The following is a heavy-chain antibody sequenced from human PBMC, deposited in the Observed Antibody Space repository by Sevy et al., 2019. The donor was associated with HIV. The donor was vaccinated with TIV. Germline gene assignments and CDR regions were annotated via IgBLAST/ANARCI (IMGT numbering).Heavy chain of an antibody. CDR3: ARGKGGIFGVVTGQFDY. CDR2: LHAGNGHT. D-gene: IGHD3-3*01. V-gene: IGHV1-3*01. Sequence: ASVKVSCKASGYTFSNNAIHWVRQAPGQRLEWMGWLHAGNGHTKFSEKFQDRVTISRDTSATTVYMDLTSLTSEDTAIYYCARGKGGIFGVVTGQFDYWDQGTLVTVSS. CDR1: GYTFSNNA. J-gene: IGHJ4*02.